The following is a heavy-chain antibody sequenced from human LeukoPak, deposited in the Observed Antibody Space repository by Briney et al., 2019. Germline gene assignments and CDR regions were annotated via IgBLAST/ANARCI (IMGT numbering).Heavy chain of an antibody. Sequence: TPSETLSLTCAVYGGSFSGYYWSWIRQPPGKGLEWIGEINHSGSTNYNPSLKSRVTISVDTSKNQFSLKLSSVTAADTAVYYCARVRPTYYYDSSGYCAHLRLDYFDYWGQGTLVTVSS. CDR1: GGSFSGYY. CDR3: ARVRPTYYYDSSGYCAHLRLDYFDY. CDR2: INHSGST. D-gene: IGHD3-22*01. V-gene: IGHV4-34*01. J-gene: IGHJ4*02.